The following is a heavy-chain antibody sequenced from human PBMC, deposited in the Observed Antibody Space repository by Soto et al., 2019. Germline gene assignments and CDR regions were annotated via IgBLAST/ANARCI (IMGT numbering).Heavy chain of an antibody. D-gene: IGHD3-9*01. CDR3: ARNVPHTGYYNH. V-gene: IGHV1-3*01. CDR1: GYSFTSYA. J-gene: IGHJ5*02. CDR2: IFAGNGYT. Sequence: QVRLVQSGTEVKKPGASMKLSCKASGYSFTSYAIHWVRRAPGQRLEWMGWIFAGNGYTEDSPKFQDRVTITRDTSASTTYIQLTSLGSEDTAVYYCARNVPHTGYYNHWGPGTLVTVSS.